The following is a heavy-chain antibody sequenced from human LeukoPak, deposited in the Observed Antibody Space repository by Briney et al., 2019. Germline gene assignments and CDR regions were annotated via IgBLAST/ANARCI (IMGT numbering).Heavy chain of an antibody. CDR3: ARPGGGGGATGY. CDR1: GGSISSYY. Sequence: SETLSLTCTVSGGSISSYYWSWIRQPPGKGLEWIGYIYYSGSTNYNPSLKSRVTMSVDTSKNQFSLKLNSVTTADTAVYYCARPGGGGGATGYWGQGTLVTVSS. D-gene: IGHD1-26*01. CDR2: IYYSGST. J-gene: IGHJ4*02. V-gene: IGHV4-59*01.